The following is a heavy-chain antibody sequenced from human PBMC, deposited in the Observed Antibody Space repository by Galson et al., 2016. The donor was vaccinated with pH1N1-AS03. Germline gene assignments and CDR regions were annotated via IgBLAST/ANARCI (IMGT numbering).Heavy chain of an antibody. J-gene: IGHJ6*02. CDR1: GGSVSSGGYY. Sequence: TLSLTCTVSGGSVSSGGYYWSWLRQPPWDRLEWIAYTYNSGGTNYNASLKSRVTIPVHMYKNQFPRKLSSVTAADTAVYYCARFRSSWTCYYGLNVWGQGTTVTDSS. CDR3: ARFRSSWTCYYGLNV. CDR2: TYNSGGT. V-gene: IGHV4-61*08. D-gene: IGHD6-13*01.